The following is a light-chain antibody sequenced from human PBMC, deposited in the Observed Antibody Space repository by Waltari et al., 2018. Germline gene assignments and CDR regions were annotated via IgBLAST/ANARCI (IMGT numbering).Light chain of an antibody. V-gene: IGKV3-15*01. CDR2: EAS. J-gene: IGKJ4*01. Sequence: EILMTQSPATLSVSPGERATPSCRASQSVSSDLAGYQPKPGQAPRLLIYEASTRATGIPDRFSGRGSGTEFTLTISSLQPEDFGLYYCQQYNNWPPLTFGGGTKVEIK. CDR3: QQYNNWPPLT. CDR1: QSVSSD.